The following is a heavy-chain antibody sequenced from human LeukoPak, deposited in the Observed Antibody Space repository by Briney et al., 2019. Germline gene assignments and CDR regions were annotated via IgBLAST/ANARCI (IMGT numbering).Heavy chain of an antibody. V-gene: IGHV3-30*04. CDR1: EFTFSSYA. CDR3: AREGGYSGSYRDCYFDY. J-gene: IGHJ4*02. CDR2: ISYDGSNK. D-gene: IGHD1-26*01. Sequence: GGSLRLSCVASEFTFSSYAMHWVRQAPGKGLEWVAVISYDGSNKYYADSVKGRFTISRDNSKNTLYLQMNSLRAEDTAVYYCAREGGYSGSYRDCYFDYWGQGTLVTVSS.